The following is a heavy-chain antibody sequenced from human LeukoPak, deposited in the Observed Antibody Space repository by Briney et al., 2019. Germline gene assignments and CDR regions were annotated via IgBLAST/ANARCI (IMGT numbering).Heavy chain of an antibody. CDR1: GFTFSSYE. CDR3: ARETSRPAMIVVAPADY. D-gene: IGHD3-22*01. V-gene: IGHV3-47*02. J-gene: IGHJ4*02. CDR2: IGTGGDT. Sequence: GGSLRLSCAASGFTFSSYEMNWVRRAPGKGLEWVSAIGTGGDTYYADSVMGRFTISRDNAKKSLYLHMNSLIAEDMAVYYCARETSRPAMIVVAPADYWGQGTLVTVSS.